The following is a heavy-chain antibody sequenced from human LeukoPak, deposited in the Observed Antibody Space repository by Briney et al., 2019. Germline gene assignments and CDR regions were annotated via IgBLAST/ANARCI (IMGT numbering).Heavy chain of an antibody. CDR1: GYTFTSYG. CDR2: ISAYNGNA. Sequence: ASVKVSCKASGYTFTSYGISWVRQAPGQGLEWMGWISAYNGNANYAQKLQGRVTTTTDTYTSAAYTELRSLRSDDTAVYDCAVDALKGRRGYYFDYWGQGTLVTVSS. CDR3: AVDALKGRRGYYFDY. D-gene: IGHD1-14*01. V-gene: IGHV1-18*01. J-gene: IGHJ4*02.